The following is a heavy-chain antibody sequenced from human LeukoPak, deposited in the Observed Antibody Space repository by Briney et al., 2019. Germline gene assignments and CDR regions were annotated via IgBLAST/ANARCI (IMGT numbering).Heavy chain of an antibody. CDR3: ARTGLNWFDP. CDR1: GGSISSYY. D-gene: IGHD3-9*01. J-gene: IGHJ5*02. V-gene: IGHV4-59*01. Sequence: SETLSLTCTVSGGSISSYYWSWIRQPPGQGLEWIGYIYYSGSTNYNPSLKSRVTISVDTSKNQFSLKLSSVTAADTAVYYCARTGLNWFDPWGQGTLVTVSS. CDR2: IYYSGST.